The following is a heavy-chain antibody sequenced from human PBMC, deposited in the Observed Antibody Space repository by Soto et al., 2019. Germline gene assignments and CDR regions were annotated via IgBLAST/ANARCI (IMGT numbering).Heavy chain of an antibody. D-gene: IGHD3-10*01. CDR1: GFTFSCYA. Sequence: GGSLRLSCAASGFTFSCYAMSWVRQAPGKGLEWVSAISGSGGSTYYADSVKGRFTISRDNSKNTLYLQMNSLRAEDTAVYYCAKGPYDYYGSGVSLDPWGQGTLVTVSS. V-gene: IGHV3-23*01. CDR3: AKGPYDYYGSGVSLDP. CDR2: ISGSGGST. J-gene: IGHJ5*02.